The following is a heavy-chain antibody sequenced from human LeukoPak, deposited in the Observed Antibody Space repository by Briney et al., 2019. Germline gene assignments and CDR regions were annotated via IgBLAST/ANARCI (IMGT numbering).Heavy chain of an antibody. V-gene: IGHV4-34*01. D-gene: IGHD2-2*02. Sequence: SETLSLTCAVYGGSFSGYYWSWIRQPPGKGLEWIGEINHSGSTNYNPSLKSRVTISVDTSKNQFSLKLSSVTAADTAVYYCARGGKYQLLYRGYYFDYWGQGTLVTVSS. CDR2: INHSGST. J-gene: IGHJ4*02. CDR3: ARGGKYQLLYRGYYFDY. CDR1: GGSFSGYY.